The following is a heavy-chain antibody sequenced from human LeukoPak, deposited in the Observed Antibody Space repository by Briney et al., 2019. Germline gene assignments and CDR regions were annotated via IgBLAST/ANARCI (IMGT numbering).Heavy chain of an antibody. J-gene: IGHJ3*02. CDR2: INWNGGST. Sequence: GGSLRLSCAASGFTFDDYGMSWVRQAPGKGLEWVSGINWNGGSTGYADSLKGRFTISRDNAKNSLYLQMNSLRAEDTALYYCASSYGGNSLTAFDIWGQGTMVTVSS. CDR3: ASSYGGNSLTAFDI. CDR1: GFTFDDYG. D-gene: IGHD4-23*01. V-gene: IGHV3-20*04.